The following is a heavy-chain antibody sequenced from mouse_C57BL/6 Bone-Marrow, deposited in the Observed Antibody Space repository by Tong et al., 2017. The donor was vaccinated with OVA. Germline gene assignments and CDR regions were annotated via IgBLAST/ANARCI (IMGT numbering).Heavy chain of an antibody. CDR2: ISNLAYSI. V-gene: IGHV5-15*01. J-gene: IGHJ3*01. D-gene: IGHD1-1*01. Sequence: EVQLQESGGGLVQPGGSLKLSCAASGFTFSDYGMAWVRQAPRKGPEWVAFISNLAYSIYYADTVTGRFTISRENAKNTLYLEMSSLRSEDTAMYYWARHDDYGSPFAYWGQGTLVTVSA. CDR1: GFTFSDYG. CDR3: ARHDDYGSPFAY.